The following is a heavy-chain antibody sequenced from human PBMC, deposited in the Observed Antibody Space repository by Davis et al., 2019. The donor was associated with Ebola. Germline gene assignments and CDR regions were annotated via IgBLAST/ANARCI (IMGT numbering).Heavy chain of an antibody. J-gene: IGHJ4*02. CDR2: IYSGGST. Sequence: GESLKISCAASGFTVSSNYMSWVRQAPGKGLEWVSVIYSGGSTYYADSVKGRFTISRDNSKNTLYLQMNSLRAEDTAVYYCARDLGSGYDFGYWGQGTLVTVSS. D-gene: IGHD5-12*01. CDR3: ARDLGSGYDFGY. CDR1: GFTVSSNY. V-gene: IGHV3-53*01.